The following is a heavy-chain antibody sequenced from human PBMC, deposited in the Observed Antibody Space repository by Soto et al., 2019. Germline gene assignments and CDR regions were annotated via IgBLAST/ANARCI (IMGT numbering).Heavy chain of an antibody. Sequence: QLQLQESGPGLVKPSETLSLTCTVSGGSISSSSYYWGWIRQPPGKGLEWIGSIYYSGSTYYNPSLKSRVTISVDTSKNQFSLKLSSVTAADTAVYYCARPRGHYDILTGYHLTLVDVWGQGTTVTVSS. D-gene: IGHD3-9*01. CDR3: ARPRGHYDILTGYHLTLVDV. CDR1: GGSISSSSYY. J-gene: IGHJ6*02. CDR2: IYYSGST. V-gene: IGHV4-39*01.